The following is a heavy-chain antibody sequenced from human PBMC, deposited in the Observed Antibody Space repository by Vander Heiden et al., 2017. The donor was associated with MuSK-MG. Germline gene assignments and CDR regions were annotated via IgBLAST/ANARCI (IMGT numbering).Heavy chain of an antibody. V-gene: IGHV1-3*01. CDR1: GYTFTSYA. CDR2: INAGNGNT. Sequence: QVQLVQSGAEVKKPGASVKVSCKASGYTFTSYAMHWVRQAPGQRLEWMGWINAGNGNTKYSQKFQGRVTITRDTSASTAYMELSSLRSEDTAVYYCAWGPYDILTGYYAGWFDPWGQGTLVTVSS. J-gene: IGHJ5*02. D-gene: IGHD3-9*01. CDR3: AWGPYDILTGYYAGWFDP.